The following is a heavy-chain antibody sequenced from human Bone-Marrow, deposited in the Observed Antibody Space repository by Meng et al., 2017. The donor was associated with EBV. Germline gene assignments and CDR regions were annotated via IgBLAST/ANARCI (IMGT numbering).Heavy chain of an antibody. Sequence: QVPLVQSGAEVKKPGASVKVSCKASGYTFTSYGISWVRQAPGQGLEWMGWISAYNGNTNYAQKLQGRVTMTTDTSTSTAYMELRSLRSDDTAVYYCARFGEHGGYYYDSSGYSDYWGQGTLVTVSS. J-gene: IGHJ4*02. CDR3: ARFGEHGGYYYDSSGYSDY. D-gene: IGHD3-22*01. V-gene: IGHV1-18*01. CDR2: ISAYNGNT. CDR1: GYTFTSYG.